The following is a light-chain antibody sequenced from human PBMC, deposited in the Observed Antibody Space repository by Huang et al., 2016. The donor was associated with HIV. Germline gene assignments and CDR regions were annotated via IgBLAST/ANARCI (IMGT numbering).Light chain of an antibody. CDR2: DAS. Sequence: DIQMTQSPSSLSASVGDRVTITCQASQDISNYLNWYQHKPGKAPKLLIYDASNLETGVPSRFSGSGSGTDFTFTISSLQPEDIATYYCQHFDNLALTFGGGTKVQIK. CDR3: QHFDNLALT. V-gene: IGKV1-33*01. J-gene: IGKJ4*01. CDR1: QDISNY.